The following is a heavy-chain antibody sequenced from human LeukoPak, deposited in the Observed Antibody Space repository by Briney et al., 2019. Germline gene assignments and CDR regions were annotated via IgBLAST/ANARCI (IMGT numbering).Heavy chain of an antibody. J-gene: IGHJ3*02. CDR1: GYAFSSYS. V-gene: IGHV3-48*01. CDR2: ISSSSSTI. D-gene: IGHD2-2*01. Sequence: GGSLRLSCAASGYAFSSYSMNWVRQAPGKGLEWVSYISSSSSTIYYADSVKGRFTISRDNAKNSLYLQMNSLRGEDTAVYYCAREIVVVPAAPPDAFDIWGQGTMVTVSS. CDR3: AREIVVVPAAPPDAFDI.